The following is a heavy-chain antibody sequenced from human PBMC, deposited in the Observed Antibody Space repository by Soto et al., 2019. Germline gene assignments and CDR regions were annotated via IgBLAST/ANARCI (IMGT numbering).Heavy chain of an antibody. D-gene: IGHD2-15*01. V-gene: IGHV3-30-3*01. J-gene: IGHJ4*02. CDR1: GFTFSSYA. CDR3: ARVQQPGTAVPLYIVVVVAAIDY. CDR2: ISYDGSNK. Sequence: GGSLRLSCAASGFTFSSYAMHWVRQAPGKGLEWVAVISYDGSNKYYADSVKGRFTISRDNSKNTLYLQMNSLRAEDTAVYYCARVQQPGTAVPLYIVVVVAAIDYWGQGTLVTVSS.